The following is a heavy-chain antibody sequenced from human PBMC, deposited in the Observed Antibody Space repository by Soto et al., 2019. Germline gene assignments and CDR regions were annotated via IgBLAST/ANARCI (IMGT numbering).Heavy chain of an antibody. Sequence: QVPLVQSGAEVKRPGSSVTVSCKTSGGAFSNYPISWVRQAPGQGLEWMGEIIPMFGTSNYAQKFQGRLTITADESTSTAYMELSSLRSEDTAVYYCARPRLAAATKGYVFWGQGTLVTVSS. D-gene: IGHD6-13*01. CDR2: IIPMFGTS. V-gene: IGHV1-69*01. CDR3: ARPRLAAATKGYVF. J-gene: IGHJ4*02. CDR1: GGAFSNYP.